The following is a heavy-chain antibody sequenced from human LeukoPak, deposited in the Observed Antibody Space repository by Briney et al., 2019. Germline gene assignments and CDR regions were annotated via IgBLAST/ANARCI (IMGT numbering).Heavy chain of an antibody. D-gene: IGHD3-10*01. CDR2: IKQDGSEK. CDR3: ARGARGSGTASDY. V-gene: IGHV3-7*01. J-gene: IGHJ4*02. Sequence: GGSLRLSCAASGFTFSSYWMSWVRQAPGKGLEWVANIKQDGSEKYYVDSVKGRFTISRDNAKNTLHLQMNSLRAEDTAVYYCARGARGSGTASDYWGQGTLVTVSS. CDR1: GFTFSSYW.